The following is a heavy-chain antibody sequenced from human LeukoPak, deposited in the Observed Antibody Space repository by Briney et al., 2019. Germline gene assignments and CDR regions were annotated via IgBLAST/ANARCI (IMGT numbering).Heavy chain of an antibody. J-gene: IGHJ4*02. Sequence: ASVKVSCKASGYTFTGYYMHWVRQAPGQGLEWMGWINPNSGGTNYAQKFRGRVTMTRDTSISTAYMELSRLRSDDTAVYYCARRTVAVAGTNYFDYWGQGTLVTVSS. V-gene: IGHV1-2*02. CDR2: INPNSGGT. D-gene: IGHD6-19*01. CDR1: GYTFTGYY. CDR3: ARRTVAVAGTNYFDY.